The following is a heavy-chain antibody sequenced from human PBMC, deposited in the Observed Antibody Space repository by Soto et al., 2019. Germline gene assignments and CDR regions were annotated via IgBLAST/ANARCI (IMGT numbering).Heavy chain of an antibody. CDR2: IIPIFGTA. D-gene: IGHD3-10*01. Sequence: ASVKVSCKASGGTFSSYAISWVRQAPGQGLEWMGGIIPIFGTANYAQKFQGRVTITADESTSTAYMELSSLRSEDTAVYYCARDSGYGSVNSVNHYLDFWGHGTLVTVSS. CDR3: ARDSGYGSVNSVNHYLDF. CDR1: GGTFSSYA. V-gene: IGHV1-69*13. J-gene: IGHJ4*01.